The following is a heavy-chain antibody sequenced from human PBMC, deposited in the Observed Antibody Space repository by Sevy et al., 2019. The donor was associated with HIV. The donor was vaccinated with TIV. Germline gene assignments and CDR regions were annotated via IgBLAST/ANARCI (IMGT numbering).Heavy chain of an antibody. D-gene: IGHD3-10*01. J-gene: IGHJ3*02. CDR1: GFTFSSYS. Sequence: GGSLRLSCAASGFTFSSYSMNWVRQAPGKGLEWVSYIASSSSTIYYADSVKGRFTISRYNAKNSLYLQMNGLRDEDTAVYYYARDQSSAIADHYYPCEIWGQGTMVTVSS. CDR2: IASSSSTI. V-gene: IGHV3-48*02. CDR3: ARDQSSAIADHYYPCEI.